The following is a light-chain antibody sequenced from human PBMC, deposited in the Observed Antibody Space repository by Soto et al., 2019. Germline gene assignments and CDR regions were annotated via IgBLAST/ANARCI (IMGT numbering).Light chain of an antibody. Sequence: EIVLTQSPGTLSLSPGERATLSCRASQSVSSSYLAWYQQKPGQAPRLLIYGASSSATGIPDRFSGSGSGTDFTLTISRLESEDFAVYYCQQYGSSPRTFGQGTKLEIK. CDR3: QQYGSSPRT. CDR1: QSVSSSY. CDR2: GAS. V-gene: IGKV3-20*01. J-gene: IGKJ2*01.